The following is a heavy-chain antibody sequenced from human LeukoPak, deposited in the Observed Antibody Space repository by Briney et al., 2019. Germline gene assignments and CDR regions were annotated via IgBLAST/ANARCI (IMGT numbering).Heavy chain of an antibody. CDR2: ISGSGGST. J-gene: IGHJ4*02. Sequence: GGSLRLSCAASGFTFSSYAMSWVRQAPGKGLEWVSAISGSGGSTYYANSVKGRFTISRDIPKNTLFLQMNSLRAEDTAVYYCAKYLGSRNFYDYWGQGALVTVST. CDR3: AKYLGSRNFYDY. V-gene: IGHV3-23*01. CDR1: GFTFSSYA. D-gene: IGHD1-14*01.